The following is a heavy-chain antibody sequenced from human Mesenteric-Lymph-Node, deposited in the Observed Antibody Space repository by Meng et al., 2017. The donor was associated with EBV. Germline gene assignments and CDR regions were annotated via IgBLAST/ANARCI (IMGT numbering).Heavy chain of an antibody. J-gene: IGHJ4*02. D-gene: IGHD3-10*01. Sequence: QPPVQGWGPVRDVPSVTLSLTCTVSSDSISSTSYHWGSIRQPPGKGLEWIGSIYYSGTTYFNPSLESRVSISVDTSKKQFSQRLTSVTAADTAVYYCARQYGSSFDYWGQGTLVTVSS. CDR1: SDSISSTSYH. V-gene: IGHV4-39*01. CDR3: ARQYGSSFDY. CDR2: IYYSGTT.